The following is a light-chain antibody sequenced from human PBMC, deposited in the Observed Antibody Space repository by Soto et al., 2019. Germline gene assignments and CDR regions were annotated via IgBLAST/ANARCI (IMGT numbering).Light chain of an antibody. Sequence: QSALTQPRSVSGSPGQSVTISCTGTSSDLGGYNYVSWYQQHPGKAPKVMIYDVSKRPSGVPDRFSGSKSGNTASLTISGLQAEDEADYYCCSYAGTYTGVFGGGTKLTVL. J-gene: IGLJ3*02. CDR3: CSYAGTYTGV. V-gene: IGLV2-11*01. CDR1: SSDLGGYNY. CDR2: DVS.